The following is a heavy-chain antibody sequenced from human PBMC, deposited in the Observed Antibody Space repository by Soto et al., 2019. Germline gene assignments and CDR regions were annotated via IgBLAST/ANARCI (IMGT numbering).Heavy chain of an antibody. CDR2: ISTDGSST. V-gene: IGHV3-74*01. CDR1: GFTFRNYW. D-gene: IGHD1-26*01. J-gene: IGHJ6*01. Sequence: EMQLVESGRGIVKPGGSLRISGAASGFTFRNYWMHWVRQTPGQGLVWVSRISTDGSSTWYADSVKGRFSIHRDSAKNTLYLQISSLRAEDTAIYYCARGGGMWDSYYGMDVWGSGPTVAVSS. CDR3: ARGGGMWDSYYGMDV.